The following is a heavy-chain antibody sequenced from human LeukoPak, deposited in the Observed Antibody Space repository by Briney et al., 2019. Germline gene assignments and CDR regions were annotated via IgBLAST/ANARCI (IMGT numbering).Heavy chain of an antibody. CDR1: GYSISSGYY. CDR3: ARGYYDSSGYLNAFDI. J-gene: IGHJ3*02. D-gene: IGHD3-22*01. V-gene: IGHV4-38-2*01. Sequence: PSETLSLTCAVSGYSISSGYYGGWIRQPPGKGLEWIRSIYHSGSTYYNPSLKSRVTISVDTSKNQFSLKLSSVTAADTAVYYCARGYYDSSGYLNAFDIWGQGTMVTVSS. CDR2: IYHSGST.